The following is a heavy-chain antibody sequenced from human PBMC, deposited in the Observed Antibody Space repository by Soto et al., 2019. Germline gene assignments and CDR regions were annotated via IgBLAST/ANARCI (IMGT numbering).Heavy chain of an antibody. CDR1: GFTFSSYG. V-gene: IGHV3-30*18. CDR3: AKDLRQAAYYYGSGSPSPFDY. J-gene: IGHJ4*02. D-gene: IGHD3-10*01. CDR2: ISYDGSNK. Sequence: QVQLVESGGGVVQPGRSLRLSCAASGFTFSSYGMHWVRQAPGKGLEWVAVISYDGSNKYYADSVKGRFTISRDNSKNTLYLQMNSLRAEDTAVYYCAKDLRQAAYYYGSGSPSPFDYWGQGTLVTVSS.